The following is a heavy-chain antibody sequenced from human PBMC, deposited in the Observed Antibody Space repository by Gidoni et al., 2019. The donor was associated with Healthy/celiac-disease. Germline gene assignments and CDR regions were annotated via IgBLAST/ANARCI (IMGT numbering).Heavy chain of an antibody. CDR3: ARDGLITMIVVVNDAFDI. D-gene: IGHD3-22*01. CDR1: GYTFTSYG. Sequence: QVQLVQSGAEVKKPGASVKVSCKASGYTFTSYGLSWVRQAPGQGLEWMGWISAYNGNTNYAQKLQGRVTMTTDTSTSTAYMELRSLRSDDTAVYYCARDGLITMIVVVNDAFDIWGQGTMVTVSS. J-gene: IGHJ3*02. V-gene: IGHV1-18*04. CDR2: ISAYNGNT.